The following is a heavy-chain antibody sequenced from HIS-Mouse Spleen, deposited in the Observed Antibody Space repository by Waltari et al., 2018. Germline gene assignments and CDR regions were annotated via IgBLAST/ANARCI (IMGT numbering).Heavy chain of an antibody. CDR1: GYSISIGYY. Sequence: QVQLQESGPGLVKPSETLSLTCTISGYSISIGYYWGWIRQPPGKGLEWIGSIYHSGSTYYNPSLKSRVTISVDTSKNQFSLKLSSVTAADTAVYYCARDPGYSSSSNAFDIWGQGTMVTVSS. V-gene: IGHV4-38-2*02. D-gene: IGHD6-6*01. CDR2: IYHSGST. CDR3: ARDPGYSSSSNAFDI. J-gene: IGHJ3*02.